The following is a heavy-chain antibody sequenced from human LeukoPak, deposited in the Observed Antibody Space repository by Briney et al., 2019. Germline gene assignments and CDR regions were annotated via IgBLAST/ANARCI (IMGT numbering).Heavy chain of an antibody. D-gene: IGHD3-3*01. CDR2: ISYDGSNK. V-gene: IGHV3-30*04. CDR1: GFTFSSYA. CDR3: ARDRGGAYDFWSGYYTGYFDY. J-gene: IGHJ4*02. Sequence: GRSLRLSCAASGFTFSSYAMHWVRQAPGKGLEGVAVISYDGSNKYYADSVKGRFTISRDNSKNTLYLQMNSLRAEDTAVYYCARDRGGAYDFWSGYYTGYFDYWGQGTLVPVSS.